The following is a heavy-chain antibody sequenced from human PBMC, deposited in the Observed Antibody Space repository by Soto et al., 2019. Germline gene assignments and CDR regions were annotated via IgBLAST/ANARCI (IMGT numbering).Heavy chain of an antibody. CDR3: ARDPGGVAATLLYSYYMDV. CDR1: GYTFTSYG. Sequence: ASVKVSCKASGYTFTSYGISWVRQAPGQGLEWMGWISAYNGNTNYAQKLQGRVTMTTDTSTSTAYMELRSLRSDDTAVYYCARDPGGVAATLLYSYYMDVWGKGTTVTVSS. CDR2: ISAYNGNT. J-gene: IGHJ6*03. V-gene: IGHV1-18*01. D-gene: IGHD2-15*01.